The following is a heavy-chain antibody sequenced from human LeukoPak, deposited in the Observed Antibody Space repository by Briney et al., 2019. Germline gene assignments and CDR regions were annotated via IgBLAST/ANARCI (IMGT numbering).Heavy chain of an antibody. CDR3: AKAMTKGPPFDY. D-gene: IGHD3-22*01. CDR2: TSDSGGSI. V-gene: IGHV3-23*01. CDR1: GFIFRDYA. Sequence: GGSLRLSCAASGFIFRDYAMSWVRQAPGKGLEWVSATSDSGGSIYYADSVKGRFTIPRDNSKNTLYLQMNSLRAEDTAVYYCAKAMTKGPPFDYWGQGTPVTVSS. J-gene: IGHJ4*02.